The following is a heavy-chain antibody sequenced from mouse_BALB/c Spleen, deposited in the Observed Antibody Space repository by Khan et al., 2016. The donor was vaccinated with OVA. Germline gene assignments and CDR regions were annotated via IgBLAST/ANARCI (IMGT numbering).Heavy chain of an antibody. J-gene: IGHJ3*01. CDR3: VRGRAY. Sequence: EVQLQESGPGLVKPSQSLSLTCTVTGYSITSDYAWNWIRQFPGNKLEWMGYINYSGGTSYTPSLKSRISITRDPSKNQFFLQLNSVTTEDTATYYCVRGRAYWGQGTLVTVSA. CDR1: GYSITSDYA. V-gene: IGHV3-2*02. D-gene: IGHD3-3*01. CDR2: INYSGGT.